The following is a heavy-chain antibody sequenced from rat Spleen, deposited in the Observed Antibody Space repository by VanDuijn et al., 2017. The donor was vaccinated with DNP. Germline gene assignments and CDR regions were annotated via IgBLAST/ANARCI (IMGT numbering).Heavy chain of an antibody. CDR1: GFTFSNYG. D-gene: IGHD1-2*01. CDR3: TTANFDY. CDR2: ISTGGGNT. J-gene: IGHJ2*01. Sequence: EVQLVESGGGLVQPGRSMKISCAASGFTFSNYGMAWVRMTPTKRLDWVASISTGGGNTYYRDSVKGRLTISRDNAKSTLYLQMDSLRCEDTANYYCTTANFDYWGQGVMVTVSS. V-gene: IGHV5-25*01.